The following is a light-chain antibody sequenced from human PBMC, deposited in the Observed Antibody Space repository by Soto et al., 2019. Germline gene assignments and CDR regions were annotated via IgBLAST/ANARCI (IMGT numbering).Light chain of an antibody. CDR2: AAS. V-gene: IGKV1-12*01. J-gene: IGKJ3*01. CDR3: QQANSFPPT. Sequence: DIQMTQSPSSVSASVGDRVTITCRASQGISSWLDWYQQKPGKAPKLLIYAASSLQSGVPSRFSGSGSGTDFTLTISSLQPEYFATYYCQQANSFPPTFGPGTKVDIK. CDR1: QGISSW.